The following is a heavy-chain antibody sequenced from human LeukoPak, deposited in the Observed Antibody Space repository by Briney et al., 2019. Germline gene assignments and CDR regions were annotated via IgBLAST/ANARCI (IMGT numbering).Heavy chain of an antibody. CDR1: GGSISSYY. J-gene: IGHJ4*02. CDR3: ARDRYYDSRTFDY. D-gene: IGHD3-22*01. CDR2: IYTSGST. V-gene: IGHV4-4*07. Sequence: SETLSLTCTVSGGSISSYYWSRIRQPAGKGLEWIGRIYTSGSTNYNTSLKSRVTMSVDTSKNQFSLKLSSVTAADTAVYYCARDRYYDSRTFDYWGQGTLVTVSS.